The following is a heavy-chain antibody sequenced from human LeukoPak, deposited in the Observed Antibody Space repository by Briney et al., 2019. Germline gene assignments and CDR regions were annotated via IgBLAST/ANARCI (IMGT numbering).Heavy chain of an antibody. D-gene: IGHD2-8*01. CDR1: GYSISSGYY. V-gene: IGHV4-4*07. CDR3: ASTPYCSNGICYTKNWFDT. CDR2: IYISGST. Sequence: PSETLSLTCTVSGYSISSGYYWGWIRQPAGKGLEWIGRIYISGSTNYNPSLKSQVTMSVDTSKNQFSLKLSSVTAADTAVYYCASTPYCSNGICYTKNWFDTWGQGTLVTVSS. J-gene: IGHJ5*02.